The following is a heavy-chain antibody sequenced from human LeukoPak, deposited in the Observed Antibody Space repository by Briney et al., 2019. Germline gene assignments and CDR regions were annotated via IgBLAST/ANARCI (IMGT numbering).Heavy chain of an antibody. CDR3: ARDDYRIAAAGLDY. CDR2: ISYDGSNK. D-gene: IGHD6-13*01. CDR1: GFTFSSYA. J-gene: IGHJ4*02. V-gene: IGHV3-30-3*01. Sequence: GGSLRLSCSASGFTFSSYAMHWVRQAPGKGLEWVAVISYDGSNKYYADSVKGRFTISRDNSKNTLYLQMNSLRAEDTAVYYCARDDYRIAAAGLDYWGQGTLVTVSS.